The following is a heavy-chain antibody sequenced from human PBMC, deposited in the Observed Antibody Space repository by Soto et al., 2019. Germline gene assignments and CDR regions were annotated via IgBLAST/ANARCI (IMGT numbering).Heavy chain of an antibody. CDR2: IWYDGSNK. CDR3: ARSRGYSGYDPFHY. Sequence: GSLRLSCAASGFTFSSYGMHWVRQAPGKGLEWVAVIWYDGSNKYYADSVKGRFTISRDNSKNTLYLQMNSLRAEDTAVYYCARSRGYSGYDPFHYWGQGTLVTVSS. D-gene: IGHD5-12*01. CDR1: GFTFSSYG. J-gene: IGHJ4*02. V-gene: IGHV3-33*01.